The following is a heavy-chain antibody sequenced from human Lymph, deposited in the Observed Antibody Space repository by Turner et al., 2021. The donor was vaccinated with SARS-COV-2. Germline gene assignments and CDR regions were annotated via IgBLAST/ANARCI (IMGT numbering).Heavy chain of an antibody. CDR1: GGYMNSNY. V-gene: IGHV4-59*01. J-gene: IGHJ5*02. CDR2: IYYRGRT. CDR3: ARETVNNWVDP. Sequence: QVLLQYSRPRLVEPLETLSLTCTVSGGYMNSNYWSWIRQPPGKSLEWMGDIYYRGRTNYNPSLKSRVTISVDTSKNQFSLKLTSVTAADTAIYYCARETVNNWVDPWGQGILVTVSS. D-gene: IGHD2-21*02.